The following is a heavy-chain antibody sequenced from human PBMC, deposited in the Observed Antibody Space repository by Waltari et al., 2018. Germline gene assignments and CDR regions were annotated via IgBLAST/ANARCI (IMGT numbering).Heavy chain of an antibody. CDR3: ARETPLYYSDY. Sequence: EVQLVESGGGLVQPGGSLRLSCAASGFTFSSYWMSWVRQPPGKGLEWVANIKQDGSEKYYVDSVKGRFTISRDNAKNSLYLQMNSLRAEDTAVYYCARETPLYYSDYWGQGTLVTVSS. CDR1: GFTFSSYW. V-gene: IGHV3-7*01. J-gene: IGHJ4*02. CDR2: IKQDGSEK. D-gene: IGHD3-16*01.